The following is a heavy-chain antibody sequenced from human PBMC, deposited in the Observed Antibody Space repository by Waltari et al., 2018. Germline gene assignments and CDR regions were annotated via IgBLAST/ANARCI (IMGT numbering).Heavy chain of an antibody. CDR2: MKTEGTSI. CDR1: DFFTDYW. CDR3: TRNPGY. Sequence: EVQLVNSGGGLVQPGGSLRLSCAASDFFTDYWLDWVRQTPGKGRGWVSRMKTEGTSITYADSEKGRFTISRDSAKNTYYLQMNSLRAEDTAVYYCTRNPGYWGQGTLVTVSS. J-gene: IGHJ4*02. V-gene: IGHV3-74*03.